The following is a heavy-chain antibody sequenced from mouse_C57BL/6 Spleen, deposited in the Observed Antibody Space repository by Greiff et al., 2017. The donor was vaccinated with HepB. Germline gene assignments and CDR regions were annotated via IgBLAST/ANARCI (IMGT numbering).Heavy chain of an antibody. D-gene: IGHD4-1*01. CDR2: IGPGSGST. V-gene: IGHV1-77*01. CDR1: GFNIKDYY. CDR3: ARWTGIYFDY. Sequence: QVQLQQSGAELVKPGASVKLSCTASGFNIKDYYMHWVKQRPGQGLEWIGKIGPGSGSTYYNEKFKGKATLTADKSSSTAYMQLSSLTSEDSAVYFCARWTGIYFDYWGQGTTLTVSS. J-gene: IGHJ2*01.